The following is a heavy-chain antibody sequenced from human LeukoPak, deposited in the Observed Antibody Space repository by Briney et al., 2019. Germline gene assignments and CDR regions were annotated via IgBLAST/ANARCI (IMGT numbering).Heavy chain of an antibody. Sequence: ASVKVSCKASGYTFTSYDINWVRQATGQGLEWMGWMNPNSGNTGYAQKFQGRVTMTRNTSISTAYMELSSLRSEDTAVYYCARARITMVREVKPGGRGGFDPWGQGTLVTVSS. CDR2: MNPNSGNT. CDR3: ARARITMVREVKPGGRGGFDP. J-gene: IGHJ5*02. D-gene: IGHD3-10*01. V-gene: IGHV1-8*01. CDR1: GYTFTSYD.